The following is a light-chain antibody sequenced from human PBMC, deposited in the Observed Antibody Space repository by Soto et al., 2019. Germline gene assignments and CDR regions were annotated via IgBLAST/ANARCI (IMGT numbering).Light chain of an antibody. J-gene: IGKJ1*01. CDR2: KAP. CDR1: QSITGW. CDR3: QQYNPYSPWT. V-gene: IGKV1-5*03. Sequence: DIQMTPSPSTLSASVGDRVTISCRASQSITGWLAWFQQKPGKAPKLPISKAPNLESGVPSRFSGSGSGTDFTLTISGLQPDDFATYYCQQYNPYSPWTFGQGTKVDIK.